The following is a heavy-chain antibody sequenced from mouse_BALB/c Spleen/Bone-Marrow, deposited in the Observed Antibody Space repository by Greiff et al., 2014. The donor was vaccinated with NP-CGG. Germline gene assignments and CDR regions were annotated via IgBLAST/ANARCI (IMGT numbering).Heavy chain of an antibody. CDR3: ARNWDWVFAY. J-gene: IGHJ3*01. Sequence: VQLQQSGTVLARPGASLRMSCKASGYTFTNYWINWIKQRPGQGLEWIGAIYPGNNDAKYTQKFKAKAKLTAVTSTSTADMELSSLTNEDSAVYYCARNWDWVFAYWGQGTLVTVS. V-gene: IGHV1-5*01. D-gene: IGHD4-1*01. CDR1: GYTFTNYW. CDR2: IYPGNNDA.